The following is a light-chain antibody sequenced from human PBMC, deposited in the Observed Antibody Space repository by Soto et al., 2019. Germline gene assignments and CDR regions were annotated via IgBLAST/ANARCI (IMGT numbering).Light chain of an antibody. CDR3: HQYNNLCT. V-gene: IGKV1-39*01. J-gene: IGKJ1*01. CDR2: AAS. CDR1: QGISTY. Sequence: DIQMTQSPSSLSASVGDRVTITCRASQGISTYLNCYQQKPGKAPKLLIYAASSLQSGVPSRFSGSGSETDFTPTISSLQSEDFGVYYCHQYNNLCTFGQGTKVDSK.